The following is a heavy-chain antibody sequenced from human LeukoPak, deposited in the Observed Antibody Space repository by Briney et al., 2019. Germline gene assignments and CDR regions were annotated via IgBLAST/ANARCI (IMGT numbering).Heavy chain of an antibody. CDR3: ARELRRDTAMVRRYYYYMDV. Sequence: TLSLTCTVSGGSISSGSYYWSWIRQPAGKGLEWIGRIYTSGSTNYNPSLKSRVTMSVDTSKNQFSLKLSSVTAADTAVYYCARELRRDTAMVRRYYYYMDVWGKGTTVTVSS. J-gene: IGHJ6*03. CDR1: GGSISSGSYY. V-gene: IGHV4-61*02. D-gene: IGHD5-18*01. CDR2: IYTSGST.